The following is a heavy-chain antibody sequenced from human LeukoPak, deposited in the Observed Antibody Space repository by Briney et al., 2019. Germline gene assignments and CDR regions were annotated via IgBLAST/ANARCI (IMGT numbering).Heavy chain of an antibody. CDR2: IYYSGST. V-gene: IGHV4-59*08. CDR1: GGSISSYF. Sequence: SETLSLSCTVSGGSISSYFWSWIRQPPGKGLEWIGYIYYSGSTSYNPSLKSRVTISVDTSKDQFSLKLSSLTAADTAVYYCARHAHSSSWYAFDYWGQGTLVTVSS. CDR3: ARHAHSSSWYAFDY. J-gene: IGHJ4*02. D-gene: IGHD6-13*01.